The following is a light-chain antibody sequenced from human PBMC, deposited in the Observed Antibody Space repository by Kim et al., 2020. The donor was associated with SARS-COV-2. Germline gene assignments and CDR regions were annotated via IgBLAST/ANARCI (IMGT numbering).Light chain of an antibody. CDR3: QAWDTNTWV. CDR1: TLGDRF. Sequence: SYELTQPPSVSVSPGQTAIITCSGDTLGDRFASWYQQRPGQSPVLVMFEDKRRPSGIPERFSGSNSGNTATLTISGTQAMDEADYYCQAWDTNTWVFGGGTQLTVL. V-gene: IGLV3-1*01. J-gene: IGLJ3*02. CDR2: EDK.